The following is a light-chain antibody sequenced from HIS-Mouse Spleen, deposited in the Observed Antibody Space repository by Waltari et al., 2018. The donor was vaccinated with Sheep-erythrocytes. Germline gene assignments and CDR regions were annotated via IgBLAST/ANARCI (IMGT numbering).Light chain of an antibody. J-gene: IGKJ1*01. CDR3: QQYNSYSTWT. V-gene: IGKV1-5*03. Sequence: DIQMTQSPSTLSASVGDRVTITCRASQSISSWLAWYQQKPGKAPKLLIYKAASLECGVPSRFSGSGAETEFTLTISSLQPDDFATYYCQQYNSYSTWTFGQGTKVEIK. CDR2: KAA. CDR1: QSISSW.